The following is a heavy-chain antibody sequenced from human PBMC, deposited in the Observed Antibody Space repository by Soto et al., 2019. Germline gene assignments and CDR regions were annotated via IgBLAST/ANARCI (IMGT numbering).Heavy chain of an antibody. V-gene: IGHV4-31*03. D-gene: IGHD2-15*01. Sequence: QVQLQESGPGLVKPSQTLSLTCTVSGGSISSGGYYWSWIRQHTGTGLEWIGYIYYSGSTYYNPSLKSRVTISVDTSKNQFPLKLSSVTAADTAVYYCARGSPVLYYYYGMDVWGQGTTVTVSS. J-gene: IGHJ6*02. CDR3: ARGSPVLYYYYGMDV. CDR1: GGSISSGGYY. CDR2: IYYSGST.